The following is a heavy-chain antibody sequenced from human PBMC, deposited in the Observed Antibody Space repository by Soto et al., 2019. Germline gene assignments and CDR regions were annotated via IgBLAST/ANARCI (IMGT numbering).Heavy chain of an antibody. V-gene: IGHV6-1*01. CDR1: GDSVSIYSAA. D-gene: IGHD5-18*01. CDR3: ARDPGYSLDY. Sequence: QVQLQQSGPGLVKPSQTLSLTCAISGDSVSIYSAAWNWIRQSPSRGLEWLGRTYHRSKWYNDHAVSVKXXIXIXXDTSKNQFSLQLNSVTPEDTAVYYCARDPGYSLDYWGQGTLVTVSS. CDR2: TYHRSKWYN. J-gene: IGHJ4*02.